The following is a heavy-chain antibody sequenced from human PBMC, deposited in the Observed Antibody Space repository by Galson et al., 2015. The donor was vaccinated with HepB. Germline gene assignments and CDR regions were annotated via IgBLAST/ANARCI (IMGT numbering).Heavy chain of an antibody. D-gene: IGHD6-6*01. V-gene: IGHV3-21*01. Sequence: SLRLSCAASGFTFSSYSMNWVRQAPGKGLEWVSSISSSSSYIYYADSVKGRFTISRDNAKNSLYLQMNSLRAEDTAVYYCAREGYSSSIVLELPRARDYYYMDVWGKGTTVTVSS. CDR3: AREGYSSSIVLELPRARDYYYMDV. CDR1: GFTFSSYS. J-gene: IGHJ6*03. CDR2: ISSSSSYI.